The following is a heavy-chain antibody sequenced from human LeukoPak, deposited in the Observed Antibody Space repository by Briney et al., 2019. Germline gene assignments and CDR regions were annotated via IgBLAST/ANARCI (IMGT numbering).Heavy chain of an antibody. V-gene: IGHV4-39*01. CDR2: IYYSGST. J-gene: IGHJ4*02. Sequence: SETLSLTCTVSGGSISGSNYYWGWIRQPPGKGLEWIGSIYYSGSTYYNSSLKSRVTISVDTSKNQYSLNLSSVTAADTAVYYCARHSSSAPFDYWGQGTLVTVSS. D-gene: IGHD6-6*01. CDR1: GGSISGSNYY. CDR3: ARHSSSAPFDY.